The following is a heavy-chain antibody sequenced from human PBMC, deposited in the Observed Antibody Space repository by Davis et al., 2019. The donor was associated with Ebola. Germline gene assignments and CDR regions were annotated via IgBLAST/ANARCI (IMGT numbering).Heavy chain of an antibody. V-gene: IGHV3-23*01. J-gene: IGHJ5*02. D-gene: IGHD3-3*01. CDR2: ISGSGGST. Sequence: GESLKISCAASGFTFSSYAMSWVRQAPGKGLEWVSAISGSGGSTYYADSVKGRFTISRDNSKNTLYLQMNSLRDEDTAVYYCARGAIFGVVLNWFDPWGQGTLVTVSS. CDR3: ARGAIFGVVLNWFDP. CDR1: GFTFSSYA.